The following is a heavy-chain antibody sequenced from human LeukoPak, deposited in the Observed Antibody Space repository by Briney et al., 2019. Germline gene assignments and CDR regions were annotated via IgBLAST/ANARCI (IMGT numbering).Heavy chain of an antibody. CDR2: ISGSGGST. CDR1: GFTFSSYG. D-gene: IGHD3-10*01. CDR3: AKNTEEGFGELFDFDY. Sequence: GGSLRLSCAASGFTFSSYGMSWVRQAPGKGLEWVSAISGSGGSTYYADSVKGRFTISRDNSKNTLYLKMNSLRGEDTDVSSCAKNTEEGFGELFDFDYWGPGTLVTVSS. J-gene: IGHJ4*02. V-gene: IGHV3-23*01.